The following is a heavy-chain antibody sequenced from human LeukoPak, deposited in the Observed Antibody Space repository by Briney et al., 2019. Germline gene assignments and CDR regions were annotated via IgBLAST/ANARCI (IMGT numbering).Heavy chain of an antibody. CDR2: THYSGST. Sequence: SETLSLTCTVSGGSISSHYWSWIRQPPGKGLEWIGYTHYSGSTNYNPSLRSRVIISVDTSKNQFSLKLSSVTAADTAVYYCGREGSSWSYMDVWGKGTTVTVSS. D-gene: IGHD6-13*01. CDR3: GREGSSWSYMDV. CDR1: GGSISSHY. J-gene: IGHJ6*03. V-gene: IGHV4-59*11.